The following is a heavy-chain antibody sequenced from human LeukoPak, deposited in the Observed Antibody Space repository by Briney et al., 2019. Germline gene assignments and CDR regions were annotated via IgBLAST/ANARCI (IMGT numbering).Heavy chain of an antibody. V-gene: IGHV3-66*01. Sequence: PGGSLRLSCAASGFTVSSNYMSWVRQAPGKGLEWVSVIYGGGSTYYADSVKGRFTISRDNSKNTLYLQMNSLRAEDTAVYYCARDLVAGISSYYYGMDVWGQGTTVTVSS. CDR2: IYGGGST. J-gene: IGHJ6*02. D-gene: IGHD6-19*01. CDR3: ARDLVAGISSYYYGMDV. CDR1: GFTVSSNY.